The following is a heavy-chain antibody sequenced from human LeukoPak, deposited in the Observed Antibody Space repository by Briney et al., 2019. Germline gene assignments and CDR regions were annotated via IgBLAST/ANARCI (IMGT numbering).Heavy chain of an antibody. D-gene: IGHD3-10*01. CDR1: GFTFSSHG. V-gene: IGHV3-30*18. CDR2: ISNDENNK. Sequence: GGSLRLSCAASGFTFSSHGIHWVRQAPGKGLEWVAAISNDENNKYYADSVKGRFTISRDNSKNTLYLQMNSLRAEDTAVYYCAKEIYFGSGSYPDYWGQGTLVIVSS. J-gene: IGHJ4*02. CDR3: AKEIYFGSGSYPDY.